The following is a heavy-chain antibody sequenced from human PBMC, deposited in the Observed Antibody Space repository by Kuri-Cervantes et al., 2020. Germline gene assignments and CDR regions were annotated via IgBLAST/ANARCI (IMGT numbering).Heavy chain of an antibody. CDR1: GGSINSGDYY. Sequence: SETLSLTCTVSGGSINSGDYYWSWIRQPPGKGLEWIGYIYYSGSTYYNPSLKSRVTISVDTSKNQFSLKLSSVTAADTAVYYCARVGYSYATYGMDVWGQGTTVTVSS. V-gene: IGHV4-30-4*01. CDR3: ARVGYSYATYGMDV. CDR2: IYYSGST. D-gene: IGHD5-18*01. J-gene: IGHJ6*02.